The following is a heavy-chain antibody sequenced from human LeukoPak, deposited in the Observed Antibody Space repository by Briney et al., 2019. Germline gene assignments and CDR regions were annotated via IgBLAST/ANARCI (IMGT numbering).Heavy chain of an antibody. CDR3: ARDLRMYYYDSSGYYP. Sequence: ASVKVSCKASGYTFTSYGISWVRQAPGQGLEWMGWISAYNGNTNYAQKLQGRVTMTTDTSTSTAYMELGSLRSDDTAVYYCARDLRMYYYDSSGYYPWGQGTLVTVSP. J-gene: IGHJ5*02. CDR1: GYTFTSYG. D-gene: IGHD3-22*01. V-gene: IGHV1-18*01. CDR2: ISAYNGNT.